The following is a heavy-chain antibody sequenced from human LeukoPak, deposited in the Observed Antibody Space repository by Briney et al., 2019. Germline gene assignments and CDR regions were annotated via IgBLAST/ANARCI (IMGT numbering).Heavy chain of an antibody. CDR3: AKAHSSGWSTFDC. D-gene: IGHD6-19*01. CDR2: ISYDGSNK. CDR1: GFTFSSYA. J-gene: IGHJ4*02. V-gene: IGHV3-30*04. Sequence: PGGSLRLSCAASGFTFSSYAIHWVRQAPGKGLEWVAVISYDGSNKYYADSVKGRFTISRDNSKNTLYLQMNSLRAEDTAVYYCAKAHSSGWSTFDCWGQGTLVTVSS.